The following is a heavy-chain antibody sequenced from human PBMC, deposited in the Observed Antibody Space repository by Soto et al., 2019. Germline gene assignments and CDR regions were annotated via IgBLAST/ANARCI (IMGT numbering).Heavy chain of an antibody. CDR3: ATGTWFGCE. V-gene: IGHV4-31*03. CDR1: GGSISSGGYY. Sequence: QVQLQESGPGLVKPSQTLSLTCTVSGGSISSGGYYWSWIRQHPGKGLEWIGYIYYSGTTYYNPSNTSRGTISVYTSTNHFSPKLSSVPVADTAVYYCATGTWFGCEWGQGTLVTVSS. J-gene: IGHJ4*02. CDR2: IYYSGTT. D-gene: IGHD3-10*01.